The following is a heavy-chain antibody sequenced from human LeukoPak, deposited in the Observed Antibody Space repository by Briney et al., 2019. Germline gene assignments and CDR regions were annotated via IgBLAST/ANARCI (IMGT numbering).Heavy chain of an antibody. V-gene: IGHV3-66*02. Sequence: PGGSLRLSCAASGFTVSSNYMSWVRQAPGKGLEWVSVIYSGGSTYYADSVKGRFTISRDNSKNTLYLQMNSLRAEDTAVYYCARGGGFELGYCSSTSCYRYMDVWGKGTTVTVSS. CDR2: IYSGGST. J-gene: IGHJ6*03. CDR1: GFTVSSNY. CDR3: ARGGGFELGYCSSTSCYRYMDV. D-gene: IGHD2-2*01.